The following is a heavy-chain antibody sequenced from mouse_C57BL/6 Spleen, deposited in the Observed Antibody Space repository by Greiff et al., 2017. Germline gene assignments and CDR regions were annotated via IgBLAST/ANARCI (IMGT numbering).Heavy chain of an antibody. V-gene: IGHV5-6*01. J-gene: IGHJ1*03. CDR2: ISSGGSYT. CDR3: ARRSSCAYWYFDV. CDR1: GFTFSSYG. Sequence: EVQRVESGGDLVKPGGSLKLSCAASGFTFSSYGMSWVRQTPDKRLEWVATISSGGSYTYYPDSVKGRFTISRDNAKNTLYLQMSRLKSEDTAMYYCARRSSCAYWYFDVWGTGTTVTVSS. D-gene: IGHD1-1*01.